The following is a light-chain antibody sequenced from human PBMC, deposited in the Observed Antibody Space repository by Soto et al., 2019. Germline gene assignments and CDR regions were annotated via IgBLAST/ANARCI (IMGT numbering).Light chain of an antibody. Sequence: QSVLTQPASVSGSPGQSITISCTGTSSDVGSYNLVSWYQQHPGKAPKLMIYEGSTRPSGVSNRSSGSKSGNTASLTISGLQAEDEADYYCCSHAGSTTLVVFGGGTKLTVL. V-gene: IGLV2-23*03. CDR3: CSHAGSTTLVV. CDR1: SSDVGSYNL. J-gene: IGLJ2*01. CDR2: EGS.